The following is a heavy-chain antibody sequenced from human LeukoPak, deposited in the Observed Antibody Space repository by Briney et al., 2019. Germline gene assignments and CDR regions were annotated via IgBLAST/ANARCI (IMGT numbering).Heavy chain of an antibody. CDR2: IYYSGST. D-gene: IGHD3-3*01. Sequence: SETLSLTCAVYGGSFSSYYWSWIRQHPGKGLEWIGYIYYSGSTYYNPSLKSRVTISVDTSKNQFSLKLSSVTAADTAVYYCVRAPITIFGVVITRGAFDIWGQGTMVTVSS. CDR3: VRAPITIFGVVITRGAFDI. CDR1: GGSFSSYY. J-gene: IGHJ3*02. V-gene: IGHV4-31*11.